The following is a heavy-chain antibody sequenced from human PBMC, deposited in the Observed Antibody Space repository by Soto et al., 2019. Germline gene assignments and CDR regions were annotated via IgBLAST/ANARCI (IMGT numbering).Heavy chain of an antibody. D-gene: IGHD5-18*01. Sequence: GGSLRLSCSASGFTFSSYAMHWVRQAPGKGLEYVSAISSNGGSTYYADSVKGRFTISRDNSKNTLYLQMSSLRAEDTAVYYCVKASDTAMVTYYFDYWGQGTLVTVSS. J-gene: IGHJ4*02. CDR3: VKASDTAMVTYYFDY. V-gene: IGHV3-64D*08. CDR1: GFTFSSYA. CDR2: ISSNGGST.